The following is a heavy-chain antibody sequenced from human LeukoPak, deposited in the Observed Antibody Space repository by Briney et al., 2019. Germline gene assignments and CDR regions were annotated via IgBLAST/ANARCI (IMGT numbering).Heavy chain of an antibody. D-gene: IGHD3-3*01. J-gene: IGHJ4*02. Sequence: GGSLRLSCAASGFTFSVYAMSWVRQAPGKGLEWVSGISGSGTATYYADSLKGRLTISRDNSEDTLYLQMNSLRAEDTAIYYCAKELHYDFWSGYLYTFDSWGQGTLVTVSS. CDR3: AKELHYDFWSGYLYTFDS. V-gene: IGHV3-23*01. CDR1: GFTFSVYA. CDR2: ISGSGTAT.